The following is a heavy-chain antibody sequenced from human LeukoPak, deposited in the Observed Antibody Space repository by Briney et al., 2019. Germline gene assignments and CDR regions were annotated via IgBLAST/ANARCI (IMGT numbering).Heavy chain of an antibody. CDR3: ARAGWFGEIPGFYYYYMDV. Sequence: SVKVSCKASGGTFSSYAISWVRQAPGQGLEWMGGIIPIFGTANYAQKFQGRVTITADESTSTAYMELSSLRSEDTAVYYCARAGWFGEIPGFYYYYMDVWGKGTTVTVSS. CDR1: GGTFSSYA. J-gene: IGHJ6*03. D-gene: IGHD3-10*01. CDR2: IIPIFGTA. V-gene: IGHV1-69*13.